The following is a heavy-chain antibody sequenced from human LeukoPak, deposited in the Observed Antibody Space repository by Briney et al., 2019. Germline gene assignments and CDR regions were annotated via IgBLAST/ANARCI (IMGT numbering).Heavy chain of an antibody. CDR1: GYTFTSYD. CDR3: ARNAPLTGDFDY. CDR2: MNPNSGNT. Sequence: ASVKVSCKASGYTFTSYDINWVRQATGQGLEWLGWMNPNSGNTGYAQKFQGRVTMTRNTVISTAYMELNSLRSEDTAVYYCARNAPLTGDFDYWGPGTLVTVSS. J-gene: IGHJ4*02. D-gene: IGHD7-27*01. V-gene: IGHV1-8*01.